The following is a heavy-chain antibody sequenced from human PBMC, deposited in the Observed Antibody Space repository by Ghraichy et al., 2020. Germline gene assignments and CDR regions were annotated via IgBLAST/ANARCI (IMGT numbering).Heavy chain of an antibody. CDR2: INYVGVT. CDR1: GGSIGGYY. J-gene: IGHJ4*02. D-gene: IGHD2-15*01. Sequence: SETLSLTCSVYGGSIGGYYWSWIRQSPGQGLEWIGEINYVGVTIYNPSLESRVTISLDTYDNQFSLSLTSLTAADTALYFCARGRYCGGGACYPRPSSFDYWGQEIPVTVSS. V-gene: IGHV4-34*01. CDR3: ARGRYCGGGACYPRPSSFDY.